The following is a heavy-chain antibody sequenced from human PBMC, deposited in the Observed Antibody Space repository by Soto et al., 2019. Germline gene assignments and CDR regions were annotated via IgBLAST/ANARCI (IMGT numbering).Heavy chain of an antibody. V-gene: IGHV1-3*01. CDR3: AGNITMGRGAPPYYYYMDD. CDR1: VYTFTSYA. D-gene: IGHD3-10*01. Sequence: ASVQVSCKASVYTFTSYAMHWVRQAPGQRLEWMGWINAGNGNTKYSQKFHGRVTITRDTSASTCYMELSSLSSEDTAVYNCAGNITMGRGAPPYYYYMDDWGKGTTVTVSS. J-gene: IGHJ6*03. CDR2: INAGNGNT.